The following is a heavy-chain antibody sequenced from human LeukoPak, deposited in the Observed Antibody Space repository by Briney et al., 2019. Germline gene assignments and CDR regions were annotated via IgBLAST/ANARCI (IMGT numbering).Heavy chain of an antibody. CDR1: GGSISSGSYY. J-gene: IGHJ4*02. V-gene: IGHV4-61*02. CDR2: IYTSGST. CDR3: ARSYGDYGMTFDY. D-gene: IGHD4-17*01. Sequence: SQTLSLTCTVSGGSISSGSYYWSWIRQPAGKELEWIGRIYTSGSTNYNPSLKSRVTISVDTSKNQFSLKLSSVTAADTAVYYCARSYGDYGMTFDYWGQGTLVTVSS.